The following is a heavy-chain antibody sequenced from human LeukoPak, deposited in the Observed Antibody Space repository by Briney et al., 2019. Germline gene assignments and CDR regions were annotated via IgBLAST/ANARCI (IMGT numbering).Heavy chain of an antibody. CDR1: GGSISSYY. J-gene: IGHJ4*02. CDR3: ATESCSSTSCDFDY. CDR2: IYYSGST. D-gene: IGHD2-2*01. V-gene: IGHV4-59*01. Sequence: SETLSLTCIVSGGSISSYYWSWIRQPPGKGLEWIGYIYYSGSTNYNPSLKSRVTISLDTSKSQFSLKLNSVTAADTAVYYCATESCSSTSCDFDYWGQGTLVTVSS.